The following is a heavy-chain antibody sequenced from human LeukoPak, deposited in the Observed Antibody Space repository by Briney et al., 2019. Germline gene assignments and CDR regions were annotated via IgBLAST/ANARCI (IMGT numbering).Heavy chain of an antibody. CDR3: ARVRSSGSPFDY. V-gene: IGHV3-11*06. CDR1: GFTFSDYY. CDR2: ISTTTTYT. D-gene: IGHD6-19*01. Sequence: GGSLRLSCAASGFTFSDYYMSWIRQAPGKGLEWVSYISTTTTYTNYADSVKGRFTISRDNAKNSLYLQMNSLRAEDTAVYYCARVRSSGSPFDYRGQGTLVTVSS. J-gene: IGHJ4*02.